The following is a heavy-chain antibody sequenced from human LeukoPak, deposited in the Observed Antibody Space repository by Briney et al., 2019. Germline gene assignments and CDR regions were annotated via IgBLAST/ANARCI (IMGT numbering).Heavy chain of an antibody. D-gene: IGHD5-12*01. CDR1: GDSVSSNSAA. CDR2: TYYRSKWYN. CDR3: ARDGFHRAFDI. V-gene: IGHV6-1*01. Sequence: SQTLSLTCAISGDSVSSNSAAWNWITQSPSRGLEWPGSTYYRSKWYNYYEVSVKSRITINPNTSKNQFSLQLNSVTPEDRAVYYCARDGFHRAFDIWGQGTMVTVSS. J-gene: IGHJ3*02.